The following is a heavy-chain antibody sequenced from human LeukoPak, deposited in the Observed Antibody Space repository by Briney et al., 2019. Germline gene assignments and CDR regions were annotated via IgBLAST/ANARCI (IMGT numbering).Heavy chain of an antibody. CDR1: GGSISRYY. CDR3: ARVLSNYGFDP. D-gene: IGHD4-11*01. V-gene: IGHV4-59*01. J-gene: IGHJ5*02. CDR2: IYYSGST. Sequence: PSETLSLTCTVSGGSISRYYWSWIRQPPGKGLEWIGYIYYSGSTNYNPSLKSRVTISVDTSKNQFSLKLSSVTAADTAVYYCARVLSNYGFDPWGQGTLVTVSS.